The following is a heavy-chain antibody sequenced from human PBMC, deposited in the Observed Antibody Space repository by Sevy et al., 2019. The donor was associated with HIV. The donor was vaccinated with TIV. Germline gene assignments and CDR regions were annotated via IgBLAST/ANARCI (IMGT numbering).Heavy chain of an antibody. CDR2: IRFDGSMK. CDR3: AKDHYDYRTGYYGYYGMDV. CDR1: GFRFSDYG. Sequence: GGSLRLSCAASGFRFSDYGMHWVRQAPGKGLEWVSLIRFDGSMKYIADSVKGRCTISRDKVKDTLYLQMNSLRPEDTAVYYCAKDHYDYRTGYYGYYGMDVWGQGTTVTVSS. V-gene: IGHV3-30*02. D-gene: IGHD3-3*01. J-gene: IGHJ6*02.